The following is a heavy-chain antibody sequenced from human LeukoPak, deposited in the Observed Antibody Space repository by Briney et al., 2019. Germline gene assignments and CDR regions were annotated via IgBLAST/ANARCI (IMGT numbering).Heavy chain of an antibody. J-gene: IGHJ3*02. CDR1: GGSISSYY. V-gene: IGHV4-59*08. CDR3: ARWHLGGYNPYDAFDI. Sequence: SETLSLTCTVSGGSISSYYWSWIRQPPGKGLEWIGYIYYSGSTNYNPSLKSRVTISVDTSKNQFSLKLSSVTAADTAVYYCARWHLGGYNPYDAFDIWGQGTMVSVSS. D-gene: IGHD5-24*01. CDR2: IYYSGST.